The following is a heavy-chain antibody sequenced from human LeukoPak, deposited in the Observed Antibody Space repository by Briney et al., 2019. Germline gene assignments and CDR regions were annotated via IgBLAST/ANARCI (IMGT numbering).Heavy chain of an antibody. CDR1: GYTFTKYY. CDR2: INPSSGGT. J-gene: IGHJ5*02. CDR3: ARGYCSGGSCYSVENWFDP. Sequence: ASVKVSCKASGYTFTKYYMFWVRQAPGQGLEWMGRINPSSGGTDYAQKFQGRVTMTRDTSISTAYMELIRLRSDDTAVYYCARGYCSGGSCYSVENWFDPWGQGTLVTVSS. D-gene: IGHD2-15*01. V-gene: IGHV1-2*06.